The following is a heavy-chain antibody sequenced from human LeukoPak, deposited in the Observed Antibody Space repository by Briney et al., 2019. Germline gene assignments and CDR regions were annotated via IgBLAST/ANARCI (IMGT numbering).Heavy chain of an antibody. D-gene: IGHD4-17*01. CDR2: ITSSSSVI. Sequence: GGSLRLSCAASGFTFSNYAMNWVRQAPGKGLEWISFITSSSSVIYYADSVKGRFTISRDNAKKSLYLQMNSLRAEDTAVYYCARDRGDDYFDYWGQGTLVTVSS. CDR3: ARDRGDDYFDY. V-gene: IGHV3-48*01. CDR1: GFTFSNYA. J-gene: IGHJ4*02.